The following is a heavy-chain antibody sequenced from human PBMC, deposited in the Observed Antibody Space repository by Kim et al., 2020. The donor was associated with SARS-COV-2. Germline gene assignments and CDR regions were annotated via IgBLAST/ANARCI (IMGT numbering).Heavy chain of an antibody. CDR1: GYSFTSYW. D-gene: IGHD3-22*01. CDR2: IDPSDSYT. V-gene: IGHV5-10-1*01. J-gene: IGHJ4*02. CDR3: ARGYYYDSSGYFGPLS. Sequence: GESLKISCKGSGYSFTSYWISWVRQMSGKGLEWMGRIDPSDSYTNYSPSFQGHVTISADKSISTAYLQWSSLKASDTAMYYCARGYYYDSSGYFGPLSWGQGTLVTVSS.